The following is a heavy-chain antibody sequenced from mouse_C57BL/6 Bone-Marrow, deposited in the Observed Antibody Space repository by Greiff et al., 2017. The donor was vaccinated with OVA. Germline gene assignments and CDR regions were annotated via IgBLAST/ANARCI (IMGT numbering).Heavy chain of an antibody. J-gene: IGHJ1*03. Sequence: QVQLQQSGPELVKPGASVKISCKASGYSFTSYYIHWVKQRPGQGLEWIGWIYPGSGNTKYNEKFKGKATLTVDTSSSTAYMQLSSLTSEDTAVYYCARGGDYYCSSHWYLGVWDTGTTVTGSS. CDR3: ARGGDYYCSSHWYLGV. CDR2: IYPGSGNT. CDR1: GYSFTSYY. D-gene: IGHD1-1*01. V-gene: IGHV1-66*01.